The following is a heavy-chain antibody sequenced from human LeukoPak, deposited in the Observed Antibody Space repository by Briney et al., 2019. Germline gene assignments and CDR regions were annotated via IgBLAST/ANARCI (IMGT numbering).Heavy chain of an antibody. V-gene: IGHV1-69-2*01. CDR1: GYTFTDYY. D-gene: IGHD5-12*01. CDR3: VSGYDGWFDP. CDR2: VDPEDGET. Sequence: ASVKVSCKVSGYTFTDYYMHWVQQAPGKGLEWMGLVDPEDGETIYAQKLQGRVTITADTSTDTAYMELSSLRSEDTAVYYCVSGYDGWFDPWGQGTLVTVSS. J-gene: IGHJ5*02.